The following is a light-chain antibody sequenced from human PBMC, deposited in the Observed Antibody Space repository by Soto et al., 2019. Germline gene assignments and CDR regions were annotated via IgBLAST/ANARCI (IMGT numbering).Light chain of an antibody. CDR3: QQSYSTLWT. Sequence: DIQMTQSPSSLSASVGDRVTITCRASQSISSYLNWYQQKPGKAPKLLIYAASSLQSGVPSRFSGSGSGRDFTLTSSSLQPEDFATYYCQQSYSTLWTFGQGTKVEIK. CDR1: QSISSY. V-gene: IGKV1-39*01. J-gene: IGKJ1*01. CDR2: AAS.